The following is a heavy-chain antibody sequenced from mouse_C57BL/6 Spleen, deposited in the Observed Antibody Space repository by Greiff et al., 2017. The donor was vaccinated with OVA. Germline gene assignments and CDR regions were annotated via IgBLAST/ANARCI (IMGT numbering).Heavy chain of an antibody. J-gene: IGHJ1*03. CDR1: GYTFTSYW. CDR3: ARSLSSTRYFDV. Sequence: QVQLKESGAELVKPGASVKLSCKASGYTFTSYWMHWVKQRPGRGLEWIGRIDPNSGGTKYNEKFKSKATLTVDQPSSTAYMQLSSLTSEESAVSYCARSLSSTRYFDVWGKGTTVTVPS. CDR2: IDPNSGGT. D-gene: IGHD1-1*01. V-gene: IGHV1-72*01.